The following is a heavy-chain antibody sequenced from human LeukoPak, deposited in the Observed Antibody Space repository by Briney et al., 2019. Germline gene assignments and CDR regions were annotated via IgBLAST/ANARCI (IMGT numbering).Heavy chain of an antibody. CDR2: IYYSGST. D-gene: IGHD3-22*01. CDR3: ARATYYYDSSGYYSLYYFDY. J-gene: IGHJ4*02. V-gene: IGHV4-30-4*08. Sequence: SETLSLTCAVYGGSFSGYYWSWIRQPPGKGLEWIGYIYYSGSTYYNPSLKSRVTISVDTSKNQFSLKLSSVTAADTAVYYCARATYYYDSSGYYSLYYFDYWGQGTLVTVSS. CDR1: GGSFSGYY.